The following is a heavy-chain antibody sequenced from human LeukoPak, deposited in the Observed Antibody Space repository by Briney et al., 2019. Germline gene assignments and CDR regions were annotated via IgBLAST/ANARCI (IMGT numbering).Heavy chain of an antibody. J-gene: IGHJ4*02. Sequence: ASVKVSCKASGYTFTSYDINWVRQATGQGLEWMGWMNPNSGNTGYAQKFQGRITMTRNTSISTAYMELSSLRAEDTAVYYCAKDRSYYESSSHYYFLPFDDWGQGTLVTVSS. CDR2: MNPNSGNT. V-gene: IGHV1-8*01. CDR3: AKDRSYYESSSHYYFLPFDD. CDR1: GYTFTSYD. D-gene: IGHD3-22*01.